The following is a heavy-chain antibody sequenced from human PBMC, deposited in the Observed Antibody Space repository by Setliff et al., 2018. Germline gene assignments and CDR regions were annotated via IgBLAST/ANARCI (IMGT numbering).Heavy chain of an antibody. V-gene: IGHV3-21*01. CDR3: ARHSYGPHDYYYYDRSGYYSGHDV. J-gene: IGHJ4*03. CDR2: VSSSSYYI. D-gene: IGHD3-22*01. CDR1: GFTFSSYS. Sequence: GGSLRLSCAASGFTFSSYSMNWVRQAPGKGLEWVSSVSSSSYYINYADSVKGRFTISRDNAENSLHLQMNSLRAEDTAVYYCARHSYGPHDYYYYDRSGYYSGHDVWGQGILVTVSS.